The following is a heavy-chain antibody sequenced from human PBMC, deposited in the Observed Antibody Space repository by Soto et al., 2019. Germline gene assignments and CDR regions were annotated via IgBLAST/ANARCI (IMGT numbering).Heavy chain of an antibody. J-gene: IGHJ4*02. CDR3: VIAAAGTPYDFDY. Sequence: ASVKVSCKASGYTFTSYYMHWVRQAPGQGLEWMGIINPSGGSTSYAQKFQGRVTMTRDTSTSTVYMELSSLRSEDTAVYYCVIAAAGTPYDFDYWGQGTLVTVSS. CDR2: INPSGGST. D-gene: IGHD6-13*01. CDR1: GYTFTSYY. V-gene: IGHV1-46*01.